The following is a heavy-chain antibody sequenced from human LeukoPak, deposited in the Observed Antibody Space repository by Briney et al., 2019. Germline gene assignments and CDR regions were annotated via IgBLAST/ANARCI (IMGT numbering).Heavy chain of an antibody. CDR1: GGSFSGYY. V-gene: IGHV4-34*01. J-gene: IGHJ4*02. CDR2: INHSGST. CDR3: ARSYVWGSYRY. D-gene: IGHD3-16*02. Sequence: SETLSLTCAVYGGSFSGYYWSWIRQPPGKGLEWIGEINHSGSTNYSPSLKSRVTISVDTSKNQFSLKLSSVTAADTAVYYCARSYVWGSYRYWGQGTLVTVSS.